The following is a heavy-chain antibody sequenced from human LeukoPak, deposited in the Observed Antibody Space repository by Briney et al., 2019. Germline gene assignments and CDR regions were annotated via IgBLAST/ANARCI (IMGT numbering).Heavy chain of an antibody. J-gene: IGHJ4*02. CDR1: GFTFSDYY. CDR2: ISSSGSSI. CDR3: ARGNGYSTSGYVDY. V-gene: IGHV3-11*01. D-gene: IGHD6-13*01. Sequence: GGSLRLSCAASGFTFSDYYMSWIRQAPGKGLEWVSYISSSGSSIYYADSVKGRFTISRDRTKNSLYLQMNSLRAEDMALYYCARGNGYSTSGYVDYWGQGTLVPVSS.